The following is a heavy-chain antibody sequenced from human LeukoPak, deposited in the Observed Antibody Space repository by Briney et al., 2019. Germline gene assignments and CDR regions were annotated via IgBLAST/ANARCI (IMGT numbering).Heavy chain of an antibody. CDR2: ISGSGGST. Sequence: GGSLRLSCAASGFTFSTYIMNWVRQTPGKGLEWVSAISGSGGSTYYADSVKGRFTISRDNSKNTLYLQMNSLRAEDTAVYYCAKASKSTPETIITMVRGTNYFDYWGQGTLVTVSS. CDR1: GFTFSTYI. J-gene: IGHJ4*02. D-gene: IGHD3-10*01. CDR3: AKASKSTPETIITMVRGTNYFDY. V-gene: IGHV3-23*01.